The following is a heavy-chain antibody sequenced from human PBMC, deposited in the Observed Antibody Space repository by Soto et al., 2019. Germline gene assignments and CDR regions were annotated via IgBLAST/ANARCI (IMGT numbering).Heavy chain of an antibody. CDR3: AKDASSSYGDY. Sequence: GGSLRLSCAASGFTFSSYGMHWVRQAPGKGLEWVAVISYDGSNKYYADSVKGRFTISRDNSKNTLYLQMNSLRAEDTAVYYCAKDASSSYGDYWGQGTLVTVSS. CDR1: GFTFSSYG. D-gene: IGHD6-13*01. CDR2: ISYDGSNK. J-gene: IGHJ4*02. V-gene: IGHV3-30*18.